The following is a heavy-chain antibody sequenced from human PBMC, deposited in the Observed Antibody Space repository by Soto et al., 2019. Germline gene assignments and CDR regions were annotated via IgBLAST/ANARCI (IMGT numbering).Heavy chain of an antibody. CDR1: GFTFSSYA. CDR2: ISGSGGST. CDR3: GGTYSSSSTPSLYGMDV. V-gene: IGHV3-23*01. Sequence: GGSLRLSCAASGFTFSSYAMSWVRQAPGKGLEWVSAISGSGGSTYYADSVKGRFTISRDNSKNTRYLQMNSLRAEDTAVYYCGGTYSSSSTPSLYGMDVWGQGTTVTVSS. J-gene: IGHJ6*02. D-gene: IGHD6-6*01.